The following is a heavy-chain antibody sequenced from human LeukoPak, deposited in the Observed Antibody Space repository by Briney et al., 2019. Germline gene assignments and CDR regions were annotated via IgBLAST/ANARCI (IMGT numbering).Heavy chain of an antibody. V-gene: IGHV4-31*03. CDR1: GVSISSGGHY. J-gene: IGHJ5*02. CDR3: ATSYYGSGSYQPVWFDP. CDR2: IYYSGTS. D-gene: IGHD3-10*01. Sequence: SQTLSLTCTVSGVSISSGGHYWSWVRQHPEKGLEWIGCIYYSGTSYYNPSLVSRTTISLDTSKNQFSLKLYSVTAADTAVYYCATSYYGSGSYQPVWFDPWGQGTLVTVSS.